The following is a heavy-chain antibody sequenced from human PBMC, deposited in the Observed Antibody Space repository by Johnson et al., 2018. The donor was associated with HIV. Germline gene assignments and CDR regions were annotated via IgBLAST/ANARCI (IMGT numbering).Heavy chain of an antibody. D-gene: IGHD5-24*01. CDR2: ISWNRGSI. Sequence: VQLVESGGGLVQPGRSLRLSCVASGFTFDDYAMHWVRQAPGKGLEWVSGISWNRGSIGYVDSVKGRFTISRDNAKNSLYLQMNSLRAGDTAVYYCARGRWLQNDAFDIWGQGTMVTVSS. V-gene: IGHV3-9*01. CDR3: ARGRWLQNDAFDI. J-gene: IGHJ3*02. CDR1: GFTFDDYA.